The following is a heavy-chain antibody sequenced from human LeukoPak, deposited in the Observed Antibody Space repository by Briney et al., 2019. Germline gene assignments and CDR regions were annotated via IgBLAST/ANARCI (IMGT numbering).Heavy chain of an antibody. V-gene: IGHV1-18*01. Sequence: EASVKVSCKASGYTFTSYGISWVRQAPGQGPEWMGWISAYNGNTNYAQKLQGRVTMTTDTSTSTAYMELRSLRSDDTAVYYCARDFLLWDIVVVPAAIGMDVWGQGTTVTVSS. CDR2: ISAYNGNT. CDR1: GYTFTSYG. D-gene: IGHD2-2*02. CDR3: ARDFLLWDIVVVPAAIGMDV. J-gene: IGHJ6*02.